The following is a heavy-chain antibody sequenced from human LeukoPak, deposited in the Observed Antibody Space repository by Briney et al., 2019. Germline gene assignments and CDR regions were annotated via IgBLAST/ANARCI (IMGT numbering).Heavy chain of an antibody. CDR1: GFTLRGYS. Sequence: PGGSLRLSCAASGFTLRGYSMNWVRQAPGKGLEWVSYISSSGSTIYYADSVKGRFTISRDNAKNSLYLQMGSPRAEDTAVYYCGRRTRETDYWGQGTLVTVSS. CDR2: ISSSGSTI. CDR3: GRRTRETDY. V-gene: IGHV3-48*04. J-gene: IGHJ4*02.